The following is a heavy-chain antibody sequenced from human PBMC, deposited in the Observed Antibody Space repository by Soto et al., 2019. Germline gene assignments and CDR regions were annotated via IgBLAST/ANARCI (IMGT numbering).Heavy chain of an antibody. CDR2: IYASGST. CDR3: ARGGMVIIPTATAFDY. J-gene: IGHJ4*02. Sequence: SETLSLTCTVSGGSISTYYWSWIRQPAGKGLEWIGRIYASGSTNYNPSLKSRVTMSVATSKNQFSLKLSSVAAADTAVYYCARGGMVIIPTATAFDYWGQGTLVTVSS. CDR1: GGSISTYY. V-gene: IGHV4-4*07. D-gene: IGHD2-2*01.